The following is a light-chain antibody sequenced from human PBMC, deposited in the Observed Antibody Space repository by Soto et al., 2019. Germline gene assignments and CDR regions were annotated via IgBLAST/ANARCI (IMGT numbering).Light chain of an antibody. CDR1: SSNIGNNY. CDR3: GTWDSSLSAVV. J-gene: IGLJ2*01. Sequence: QSVLTQPPSVSAAPGQKVTISCSGSSSNIGNNYVSWYQQLPGTAPKLLIYDNNKRSSGIPDRFSGSRSGTSATLGITGLQTGDEADYYCGTWDSSLSAVVFGGGTKLTVL. CDR2: DNN. V-gene: IGLV1-51*01.